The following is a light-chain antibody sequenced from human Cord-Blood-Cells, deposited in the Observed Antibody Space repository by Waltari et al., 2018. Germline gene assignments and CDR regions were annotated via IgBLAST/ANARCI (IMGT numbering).Light chain of an antibody. Sequence: QSALTQPAFVSGSPGQSITISCTGTSSDVGSYNLVSWYQQRPGKAPKLMIYEGSKRPSGVSNRFSGSKSGNTASLTISGLQAEDEADYYCCSYAGSSTWVFGGGTRLTVL. V-gene: IGLV2-23*01. J-gene: IGLJ3*02. CDR1: SSDVGSYNL. CDR2: EGS. CDR3: CSYAGSSTWV.